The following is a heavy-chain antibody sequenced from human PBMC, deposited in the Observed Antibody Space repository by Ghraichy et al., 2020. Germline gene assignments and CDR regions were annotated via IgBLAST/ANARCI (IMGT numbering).Heavy chain of an antibody. CDR2: MNQEGSEK. V-gene: IGHV3-7*01. D-gene: IGHD1-1*01. CDR3: ATHNNWAFNY. J-gene: IGHJ4*02. Sequence: GGSLRLSCAASGFTFSSSWMSWVRQAPGKGLEWVANMNQEGSEKSYVDSVKGRFTISRDNAENSLYLQMNSLRAEDTAVYYCATHNNWAFNYWGQGTLVTFSS. CDR1: GFTFSSSW.